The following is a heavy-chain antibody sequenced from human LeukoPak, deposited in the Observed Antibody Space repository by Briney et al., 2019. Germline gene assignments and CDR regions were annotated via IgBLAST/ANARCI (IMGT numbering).Heavy chain of an antibody. J-gene: IGHJ6*02. CDR1: GFTVSSNS. CDR2: IYSGGST. Sequence: GGSLRLSCAASGFTVSSNSVSWVRQAPGKGLEWVSIIYSGGSTDYGESVKGRFTISRDNSKNTVYLQMNSLRAEDTAVYYCAKDDTTMVRGVIVGMDVWGQGTTVTVSS. CDR3: AKDDTTMVRGVIVGMDV. D-gene: IGHD3-10*01. V-gene: IGHV3-66*01.